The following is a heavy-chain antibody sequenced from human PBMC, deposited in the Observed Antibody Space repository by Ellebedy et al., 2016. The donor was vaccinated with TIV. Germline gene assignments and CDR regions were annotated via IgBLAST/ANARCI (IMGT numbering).Heavy chain of an antibody. CDR3: AREGGYRLDY. J-gene: IGHJ4*02. Sequence: GSLRLSCAVSGGSVSSRNWWSWVRQPPGRGLEWIAEIYHSGSINYNPSLKSRVTISLDMSKDQVSLMLSSVTAADTAVYYCAREGGYRLDYWGQGSLVTVSS. V-gene: IGHV4-4*02. D-gene: IGHD3-22*01. CDR1: GGSVSSRNW. CDR2: IYHSGSI.